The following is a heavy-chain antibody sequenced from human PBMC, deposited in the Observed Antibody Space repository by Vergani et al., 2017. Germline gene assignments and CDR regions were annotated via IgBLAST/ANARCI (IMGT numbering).Heavy chain of an antibody. CDR3: ARGAWAVAVDY. J-gene: IGHJ4*02. Sequence: QVQLQESGPGLVKPSETLSLTCTVSGGSVSSCSYYWSWIRQPPGKGLEWIGYIYYSGSTNYNPSLKSRVTISVDTSKNQFSLKLSSVTAADTAVYYCARGAWAVAVDYWGQGTLVTVSS. CDR2: IYYSGST. V-gene: IGHV4-61*01. D-gene: IGHD6-19*01. CDR1: GGSVSSCSYY.